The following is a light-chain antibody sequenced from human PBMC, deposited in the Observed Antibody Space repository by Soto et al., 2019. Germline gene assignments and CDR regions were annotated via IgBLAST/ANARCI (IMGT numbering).Light chain of an antibody. CDR1: QTITTY. CDR3: QQTYSALWT. CDR2: AAS. V-gene: IGKV1-39*01. J-gene: IGKJ1*01. Sequence: DIQMTQSPSSLSASVGDRVTISCRASQTITTYLNWYQQKPGKAPKLLIYAASGLHSGVPSRFSGSGSGTDFTLTIRSLQPEDFAAYYCQQTYSALWTFGQGTKLEIK.